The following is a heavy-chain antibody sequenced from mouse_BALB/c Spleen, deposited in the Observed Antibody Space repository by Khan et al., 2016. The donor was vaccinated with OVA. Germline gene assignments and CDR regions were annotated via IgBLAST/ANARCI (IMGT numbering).Heavy chain of an antibody. V-gene: IGHV9-3-1*01. CDR1: GYTFTNYG. D-gene: IGHD2-10*01. CDR3: ARPPYFSYTLDY. CDR2: INTYTGES. Sequence: QIQLVQSGPELKKPGETVKISCKASGYTFTNYGMIWVKQSPGKALKWMGWINTYTGESTYADDFKGRFAFSLETSANTAYLQINNLKNEDTATYFCARPPYFSYTLDYWGQGTSVTVSS. J-gene: IGHJ4*01.